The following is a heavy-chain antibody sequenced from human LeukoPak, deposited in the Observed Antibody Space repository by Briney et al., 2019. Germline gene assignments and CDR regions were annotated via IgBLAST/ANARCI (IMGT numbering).Heavy chain of an antibody. Sequence: ASVKVSCTASGGTFSSYAISWVRQAPGQGLEWMAGIIPIFGTAYYAQTFQGRVTITADKSTSTAYMELSSLRSEDTAVYYCARGGDSYGNRYYFDYRGQGTLATVSS. D-gene: IGHD5-18*01. CDR3: ARGGDSYGNRYYFDY. J-gene: IGHJ4*02. CDR1: GGTFSSYA. CDR2: IIPIFGTA. V-gene: IGHV1-69*06.